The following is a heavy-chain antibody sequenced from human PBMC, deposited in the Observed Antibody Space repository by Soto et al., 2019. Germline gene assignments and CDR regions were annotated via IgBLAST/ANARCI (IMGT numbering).Heavy chain of an antibody. Sequence: GGSLRLSCAGSGFTFSSYGMSWVRQAPGKGLEWVSGISDNGVITNYADSVKGRFTISKDNSRSTGYLQMNSLRVEDTAVYFCAKGGSTWYGLDSWGQGT. D-gene: IGHD6-13*01. J-gene: IGHJ4*02. V-gene: IGHV3-23*01. CDR2: ISDNGVIT. CDR1: GFTFSSYG. CDR3: AKGGSTWYGLDS.